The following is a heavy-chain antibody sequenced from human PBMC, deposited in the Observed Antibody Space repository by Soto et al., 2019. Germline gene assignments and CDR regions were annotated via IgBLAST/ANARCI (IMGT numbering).Heavy chain of an antibody. D-gene: IGHD2-15*01. CDR2: IDPTESYT. J-gene: IGHJ6*02. Sequence: PGEALKISCDRSGYTSTGYWICSVRQLSGKGVDWMGRIDPTESYTNFSPSLQGDVTISAYKSISTESKKWSSLNASETAIYDCASLRNGGNMYVWGQGTTVTVSS. CDR1: GYTSTGYW. CDR3: ASLRNGGNMYV. V-gene: IGHV5-10-1*01.